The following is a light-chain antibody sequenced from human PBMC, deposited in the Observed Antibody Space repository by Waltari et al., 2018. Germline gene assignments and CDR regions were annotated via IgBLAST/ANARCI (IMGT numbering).Light chain of an antibody. Sequence: QSVLTQPPSVSAAPGPRVTIPCSGGSPNIGNIYVSWYRQFPGTAPKLLIDENTERPSGIPGRFSGSKSGTSATLDITGLQAGDEADYYCGTWDSSLSGAVFGGGTHLTVL. CDR2: ENT. CDR3: GTWDSSLSGAV. J-gene: IGLJ7*01. V-gene: IGLV1-51*02. CDR1: SPNIGNIY.